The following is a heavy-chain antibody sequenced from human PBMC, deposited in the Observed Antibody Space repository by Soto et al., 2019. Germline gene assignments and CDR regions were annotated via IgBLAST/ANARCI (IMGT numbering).Heavy chain of an antibody. D-gene: IGHD2-21*02. J-gene: IGHJ4*02. CDR2: ISYDGSNK. Sequence: QVQLVESGGCVVQPGRSLRLSCAASGFTFSSYAMHWVRQAPGKGLEWVAVISYDGSNKYYADSVKGRFTISRDNSKNTLYLQMKSLRAEDTAVYYCARVGHGGNSGGGFDYWGQGTLVTVSS. CDR3: ARVGHGGNSGGGFDY. V-gene: IGHV3-30-3*01. CDR1: GFTFSSYA.